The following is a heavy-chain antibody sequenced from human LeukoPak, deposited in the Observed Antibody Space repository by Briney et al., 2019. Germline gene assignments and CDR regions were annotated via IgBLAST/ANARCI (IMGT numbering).Heavy chain of an antibody. Sequence: PGGSLRLSCAASGFTFSSYGMHWVRQAPGKGLEWVAFIRYDGSNKYYADSVKGRFTISRDNSKNTLYLQMNSLRAEDTAVYYCASSFYCSSTSCYMGDAFDIWGQGTMVTVSS. CDR3: ASSFYCSSTSCYMGDAFDI. V-gene: IGHV3-30*02. J-gene: IGHJ3*02. CDR2: IRYDGSNK. D-gene: IGHD2-2*02. CDR1: GFTFSSYG.